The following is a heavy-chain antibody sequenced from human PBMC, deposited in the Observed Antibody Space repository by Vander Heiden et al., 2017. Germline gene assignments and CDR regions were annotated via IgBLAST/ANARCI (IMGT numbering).Heavy chain of an antibody. J-gene: IGHJ3*02. CDR2: IYDSGST. Sequence: QVQLPASGPGLVKPSEPLSLTCTVSGGSISSYYWSWIRQPPGKGREWIGNIYDSGSTNYNPPLKSRVTKSVDTSKNQFSLKLSSVTAADTAVYYCARGGGAFDIWGQGTMVTVFS. V-gene: IGHV4-59*01. CDR3: ARGGGAFDI. CDR1: GGSISSYY.